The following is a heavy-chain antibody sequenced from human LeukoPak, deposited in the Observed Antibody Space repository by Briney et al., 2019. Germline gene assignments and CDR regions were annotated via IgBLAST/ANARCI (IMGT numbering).Heavy chain of an antibody. CDR2: ISYDGSDK. V-gene: IGHV3-30-3*01. Sequence: GGSLRLSRAASGFTFSGYAMHWVRQAPGKGLEWVAVISYDGSDKYYADSVKGRFTISRDNSKNTLYLKMNSLRPEDTAVYYCARALGYDILTGYAEGPFDYWGQGTLVTVSS. J-gene: IGHJ4*02. CDR3: ARALGYDILTGYAEGPFDY. CDR1: GFTFSGYA. D-gene: IGHD3-9*01.